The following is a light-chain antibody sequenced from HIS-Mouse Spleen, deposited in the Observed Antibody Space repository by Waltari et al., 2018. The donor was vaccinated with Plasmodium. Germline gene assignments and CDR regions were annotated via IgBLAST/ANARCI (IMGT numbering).Light chain of an antibody. CDR2: GKN. CDR1: SLRRYY. J-gene: IGLJ2*01. V-gene: IGLV3-19*01. Sequence: SSELTQDPAVSVALGQKVRITCQGDSLRRYYASWYQQKPGQATVLVIYGKNNRPSGIPDRFSGSSSGNTASLTITGAQAEDEADYYCNSRDSSGNHVVFGGGTKLTVL. CDR3: NSRDSSGNHVV.